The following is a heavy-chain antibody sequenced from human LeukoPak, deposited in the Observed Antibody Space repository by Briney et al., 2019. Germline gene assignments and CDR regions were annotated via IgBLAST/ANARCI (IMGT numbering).Heavy chain of an antibody. D-gene: IGHD1/OR15-1a*01. CDR3: ARVKFTRTIVTGVDY. J-gene: IGHJ4*02. CDR2: IYYSGST. CDR1: GGSISSSNYY. V-gene: IGHV4-39*01. Sequence: SETLSLTCTVSGGSISSSNYYWGWIRQPPGKGLEWIGSIYYSGSTYYNPSLKSRVTISVDTSKNQFSLKLSSVTAADTAVYYCARVKFTRTIVTGVDYWGQGTLVTVSS.